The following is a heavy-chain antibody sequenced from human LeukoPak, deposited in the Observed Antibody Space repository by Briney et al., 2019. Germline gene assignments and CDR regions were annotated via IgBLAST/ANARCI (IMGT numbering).Heavy chain of an antibody. J-gene: IGHJ4*02. Sequence: GGSLRLSCAASGFTFSNSALSWVRQAPGKGLEWVSDISGSGGSTYYADSVKGRFTISRDNSKNSLYLQMNSLRAEDTAVYYCARPYSGYSIDYWGQGTLVTVSS. CDR3: ARPYSGYSIDY. D-gene: IGHD3-22*01. CDR1: GFTFSNSA. CDR2: ISGSGGST. V-gene: IGHV3-23*01.